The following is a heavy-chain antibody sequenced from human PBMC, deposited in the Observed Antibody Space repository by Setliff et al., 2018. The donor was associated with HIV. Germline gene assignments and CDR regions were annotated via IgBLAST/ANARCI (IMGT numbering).Heavy chain of an antibody. CDR1: GGSISSYF. V-gene: IGHV4-4*09. D-gene: IGHD3-22*01. CDR3: ARDRRHYYDSSGYYYGMDV. CDR2: RSTTGST. J-gene: IGHJ6*02. Sequence: PSETLSLTCTVSGGSISSYFWSWIRQSPGKGLEWIGFRSTTGSTNYNPSLRSRVTISVDTSKNQFSLKLSSVTAADTAVYYCARDRRHYYDSSGYYYGMDVWGQGTTVTVSS.